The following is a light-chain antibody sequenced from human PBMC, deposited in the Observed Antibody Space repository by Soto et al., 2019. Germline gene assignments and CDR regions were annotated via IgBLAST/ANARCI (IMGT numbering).Light chain of an antibody. Sequence: QSALTQPASVSGSPGQSITISCTGTSSDVGTYNYVSWYQQHPGKAPKLMIYDVSSRPSGVSNRFSGFKSGNTASLTISGLQAEYYADYYCSSYTSSSTVVFGGGTKLTVL. CDR1: SSDVGTYNY. V-gene: IGLV2-14*01. CDR3: SSYTSSSTVV. J-gene: IGLJ2*01. CDR2: DVS.